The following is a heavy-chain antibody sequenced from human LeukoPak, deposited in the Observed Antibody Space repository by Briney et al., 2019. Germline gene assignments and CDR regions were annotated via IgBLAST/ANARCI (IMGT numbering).Heavy chain of an antibody. CDR3: ARGIAVAAYYYYMDV. CDR2: ISSSSSYI. Sequence: GGSLRLSCAASGFTFSRYSMNWVRQAPGKGLEWVSSISSSSSYIYYADSVKGRFTISRDNAKNSLYLQMNSLRAEDTAVYYCARGIAVAAYYYYMDVWGKGTTVTVSS. V-gene: IGHV3-21*01. D-gene: IGHD6-13*01. CDR1: GFTFSRYS. J-gene: IGHJ6*03.